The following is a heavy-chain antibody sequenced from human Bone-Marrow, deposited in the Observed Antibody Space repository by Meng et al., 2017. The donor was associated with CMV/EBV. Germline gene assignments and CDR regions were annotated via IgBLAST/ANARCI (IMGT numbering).Heavy chain of an antibody. Sequence: ASVKVSCKASGYTFTGYYMYWVRQAPGQGLEWMGWINPNSGGTNYAQKFQGRVTMTRDTYISTAYMELSRLRSDDTAVYYCARGPRFEAVGAYDYYYYGMDVWGQATTVTVSS. CDR1: GYTFTGYY. J-gene: IGHJ6*02. V-gene: IGHV1-2*02. CDR3: ARGPRFEAVGAYDYYYYGMDV. D-gene: IGHD1-26*01. CDR2: INPNSGGT.